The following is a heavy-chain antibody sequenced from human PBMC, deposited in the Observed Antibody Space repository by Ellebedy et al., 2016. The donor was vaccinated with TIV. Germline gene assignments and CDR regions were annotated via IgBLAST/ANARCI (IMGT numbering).Heavy chain of an antibody. J-gene: IGHJ4*02. CDR2: INQDGTEK. V-gene: IGHV3-7*01. Sequence: GGSLRLSCAASGFTFSSYWMSWVRQAPGRGLEWVASINQDGTEKFYVDSVKGRFTISRDSAKNSVYLQMDSLRAEDTAVYYCARGKTGDWGQGTLVTVSS. CDR1: GFTFSSYW. CDR3: ARGKTGD. D-gene: IGHD7-27*01.